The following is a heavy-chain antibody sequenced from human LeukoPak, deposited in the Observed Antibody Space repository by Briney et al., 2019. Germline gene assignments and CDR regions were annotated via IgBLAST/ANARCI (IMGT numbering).Heavy chain of an antibody. Sequence: ASVKVSCKASGYTFTSYGISWVRQAPGQGLEWMGWISACNGNTNYAQKLQGRVTMTTDTSTSTAYMELRSLRSDDTAVYYCARDIAIHYYYYYGMDVWGQGTTVTVSS. J-gene: IGHJ6*02. D-gene: IGHD5-18*01. V-gene: IGHV1-18*01. CDR3: ARDIAIHYYYYYGMDV. CDR2: ISACNGNT. CDR1: GYTFTSYG.